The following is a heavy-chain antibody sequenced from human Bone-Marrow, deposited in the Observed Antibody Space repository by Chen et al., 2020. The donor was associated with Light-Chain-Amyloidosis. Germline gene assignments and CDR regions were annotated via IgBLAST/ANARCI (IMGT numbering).Heavy chain of an antibody. J-gene: IGHJ4*02. CDR1: GFTVSSYW. CDR3: ASQRSIAARPIDY. D-gene: IGHD6-6*01. Sequence: EVQLVESGGGLVQPGGALRLSCAASGFTVSSYWMHWVRQAPGKGLGWVSRINSDGSSTSYADAVKGRFTISRDNAKNTLYLQMNSLRAEDTALYYCASQRSIAARPIDYWGQGTLVTVSS. V-gene: IGHV3-74*01. CDR2: INSDGSST.